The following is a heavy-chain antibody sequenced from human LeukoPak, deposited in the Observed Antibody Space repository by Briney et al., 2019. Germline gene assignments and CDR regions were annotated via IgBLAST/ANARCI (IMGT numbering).Heavy chain of an antibody. J-gene: IGHJ4*02. V-gene: IGHV4-59*01. D-gene: IGHD3-10*01. CDR3: ARSGYYYGSGRTKRTFDY. CDR2: IYYSGST. Sequence: SETLSLTCTVSGGSISSYYWSWIRQPPGKGLEWIGYIYYSGSTNYNPSLKSRVTISVDTSKNQFSLKLGSVTAADTAVYYCARSGYYYGSGRTKRTFDYWGQGTLVTVSS. CDR1: GGSISSYY.